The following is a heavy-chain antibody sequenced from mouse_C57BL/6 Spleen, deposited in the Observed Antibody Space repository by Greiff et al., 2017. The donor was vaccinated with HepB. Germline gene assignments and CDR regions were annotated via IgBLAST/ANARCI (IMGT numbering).Heavy chain of an antibody. J-gene: IGHJ1*03. Sequence: QVHVKQSGAELVRPGASVTLSCKASGYTFTDYEMHWVKQTPVHGLEWIGAIDPETGGTAYNQKFKGKAILTADKSSSTAYMELRSLTSEDSAVYYCTRSLGIDVWGTGTTVTVSS. CDR2: IDPETGGT. CDR3: TRSLGIDV. CDR1: GYTFTDYE. V-gene: IGHV1-15*01. D-gene: IGHD4-1*01.